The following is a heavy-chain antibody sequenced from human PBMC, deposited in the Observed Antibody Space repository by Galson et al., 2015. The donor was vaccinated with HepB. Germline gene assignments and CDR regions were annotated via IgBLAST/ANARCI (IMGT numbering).Heavy chain of an antibody. D-gene: IGHD1-1*01. CDR1: GFTFSSYS. CDR2: ISSSSSYV. J-gene: IGHJ4*02. CDR3: ARGDDSLMFDY. V-gene: IGHV3-21*01. Sequence: SLRLSCAASGFTFSSYSMNWVRQAPGKGLEWVSSISSSSSYVYYADSVKGRFTISRDNAKNSLYLQMNSLRAEDTAVYYCARGDDSLMFDYWGQGTLVTVSS.